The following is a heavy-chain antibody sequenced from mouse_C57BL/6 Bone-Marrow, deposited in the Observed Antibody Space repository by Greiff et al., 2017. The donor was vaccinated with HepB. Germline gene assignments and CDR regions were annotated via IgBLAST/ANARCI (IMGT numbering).Heavy chain of an antibody. CDR2: IYPRSGYT. J-gene: IGHJ3*01. D-gene: IGHD2-4*01. CDR1: GYTFTSYG. CDR3: ARTIYYDYGPWFAY. Sequence: VQLQQSGAELARPGASVKLSCKASGYTFTSYGISWVKQRTGQGLEWIGEIYPRSGYTYYNEKFKGKATLTADKSSSTAYMQLRSLTSEDSAVYFCARTIYYDYGPWFAYWGQGTLVTVSA. V-gene: IGHV1-81*01.